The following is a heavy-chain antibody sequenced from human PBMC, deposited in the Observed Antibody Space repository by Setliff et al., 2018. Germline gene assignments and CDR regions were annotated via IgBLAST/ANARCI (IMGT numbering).Heavy chain of an antibody. J-gene: IGHJ5*02. Sequence: ASVKVSCKASGYIFNTFGINWMRRAPGQGLEWIGWISPYNGDTLYAREFQGRVTMTTDASTSTAYMELRSLRSDDTAIYYCARDRLDFVVLPAASWVDPWGQGTLVTVSS. D-gene: IGHD2-2*01. CDR2: ISPYNGDT. V-gene: IGHV1-18*01. CDR3: ARDRLDFVVLPAASWVDP. CDR1: GYIFNTFG.